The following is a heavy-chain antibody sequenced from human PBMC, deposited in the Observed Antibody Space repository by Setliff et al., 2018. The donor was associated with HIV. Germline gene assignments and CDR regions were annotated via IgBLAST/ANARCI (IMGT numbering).Heavy chain of an antibody. J-gene: IGHJ6*03. CDR2: IYFTGNT. V-gene: IGHV4-59*01. Sequence: SETLSLTCTVSGGSISNYYWSWIRQPPGKGLEWIGYIYFTGNTNYNPSLKSRVTISLDTSKNQFSLKLSSVTAADTAVYFCARGIDWGHFYYYYMDVWGKGTAVTVSS. CDR1: GGSISNYY. D-gene: IGHD7-27*01. CDR3: ARGIDWGHFYYYYMDV.